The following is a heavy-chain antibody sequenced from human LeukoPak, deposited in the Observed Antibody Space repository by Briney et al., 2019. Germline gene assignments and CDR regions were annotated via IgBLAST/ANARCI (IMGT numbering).Heavy chain of an antibody. Sequence: ASVKVSCKASGYTFTGYYMHWVRQAPGQGVEWMGWINPNSGGPTYAQKFQGRVTMTRDTSISTAYMELSRLRSDDTAVYYCARDHCSRPNCYKYQYYGLDVWGQGTTVTVSS. CDR3: ARDHCSRPNCYKYQYYGLDV. CDR2: INPNSGGP. CDR1: GYTFTGYY. V-gene: IGHV1-2*02. D-gene: IGHD2-2*02. J-gene: IGHJ6*02.